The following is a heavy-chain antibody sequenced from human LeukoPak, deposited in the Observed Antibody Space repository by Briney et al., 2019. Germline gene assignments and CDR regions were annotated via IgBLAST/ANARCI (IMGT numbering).Heavy chain of an antibody. Sequence: ASVKVSCKASGYTFTSYDINWVRQATGQGLEWMGWMNPNSGNTGYAQKFQGRVTITRNTSISTAYMELSSLRSEDTAVYYCARGLSYYGSGSFGYWGQGTLVTVSS. CDR2: MNPNSGNT. CDR1: GYTFTSYD. D-gene: IGHD3-10*01. J-gene: IGHJ4*02. CDR3: ARGLSYYGSGSFGY. V-gene: IGHV1-8*03.